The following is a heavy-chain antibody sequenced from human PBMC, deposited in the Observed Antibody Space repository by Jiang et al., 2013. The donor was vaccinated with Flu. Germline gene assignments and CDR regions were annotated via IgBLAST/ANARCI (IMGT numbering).Heavy chain of an antibody. D-gene: IGHD2-21*01. CDR3: ARSVDCGGDTCYPNWFDP. Sequence: GAEVKKPGESLKISCKASGYSFTNYWIGWVRQKPERGLEWMGIIHPGDSESRYSPSFQGQVTISADKSINTAYLQWSSLKASDTAIYYCARSVDCGGDTCYPNWFDPWGQGTLVTVSS. CDR1: GYSFTNYW. J-gene: IGHJ5*02. V-gene: IGHV5-51*01. CDR2: IHPGDSES.